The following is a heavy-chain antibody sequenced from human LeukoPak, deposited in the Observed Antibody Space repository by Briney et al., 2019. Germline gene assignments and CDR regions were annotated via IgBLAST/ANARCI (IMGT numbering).Heavy chain of an antibody. J-gene: IGHJ5*02. D-gene: IGHD3-10*01. Sequence: SETLSLTCTVSGGSISSSSYYWGWIRQPPGKGVEGMGSIYYSGSTYYNPSLKSRVTISVDTSKKQFSLKLSSVTAADTAVYYCARHVGFITMVRGVINNNWFDPWGQGTLVTVSS. CDR2: IYYSGST. CDR1: GGSISSSSYY. V-gene: IGHV4-39*01. CDR3: ARHVGFITMVRGVINNNWFDP.